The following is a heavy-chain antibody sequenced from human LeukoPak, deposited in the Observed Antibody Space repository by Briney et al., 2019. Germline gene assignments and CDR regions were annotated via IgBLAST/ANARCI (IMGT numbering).Heavy chain of an antibody. CDR2: IYYSGST. J-gene: IGHJ4*02. V-gene: IGHV4-39*01. CDR1: DDAIRTNTYY. D-gene: IGHD3-22*01. CDR3: ARLSPFGYYDSSGYPFDY. Sequence: PETLSLTCTVSDDAIRTNTYYWGWIRQPPGKGLEWIGSIYYSGSTYYNVYLKSRVTISLDTSKKQFPLKLRSVTAADTAVYYCARLSPFGYYDSSGYPFDYWGQGTLVIVST.